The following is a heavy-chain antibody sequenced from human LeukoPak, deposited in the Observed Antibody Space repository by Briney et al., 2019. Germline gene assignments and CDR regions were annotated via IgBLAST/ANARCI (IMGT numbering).Heavy chain of an antibody. CDR3: ASRAPCSGGTCYGMRY. CDR1: GFTFSSFV. J-gene: IGHJ4*02. V-gene: IGHV3-23*01. Sequence: GGSLRLSCAASGFTFSSFVMYWVRQTPGKGLEWVSAIPADGGGTDYADSVKGRFTISRDNSKNTLYLQMDSLRAEDTAVYYCASRAPCSGGTCYGMRYWGQGTLVTVSS. D-gene: IGHD2-15*01. CDR2: IPADGGGT.